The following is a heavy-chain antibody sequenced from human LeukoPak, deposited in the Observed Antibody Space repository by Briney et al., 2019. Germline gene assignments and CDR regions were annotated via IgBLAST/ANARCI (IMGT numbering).Heavy chain of an antibody. Sequence: TSETLSLTCTVSGGSISSSSYYWGWIRQPPGKGLEWIGSIYYSGSTYYNPPLKSRVTISVDTSKNQFSLKLSSVTAADTAVYYCARQVMEWLLSHRGYYYYMDVWGKGTTVTVSS. V-gene: IGHV4-39*01. CDR3: ARQVMEWLLSHRGYYYYMDV. CDR2: IYYSGST. CDR1: GGSISSSSYY. D-gene: IGHD3-3*01. J-gene: IGHJ6*03.